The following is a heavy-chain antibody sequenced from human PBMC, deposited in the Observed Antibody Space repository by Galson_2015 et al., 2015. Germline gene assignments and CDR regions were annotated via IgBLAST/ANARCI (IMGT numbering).Heavy chain of an antibody. CDR3: AKDRVGASIGTLDF. CDR2: TSYDGSDT. Sequence: SLRLSCAASGFTFSGYGMHWVRQAPGKGLEWVAVTSYDGSDTPHADSVKGRFTISRDNSQNTVHLQMNSLRAEDTAFYYCAKDRVGASIGTLDFWGQGALVTVSS. CDR1: GFTFSGYG. J-gene: IGHJ4*02. V-gene: IGHV3-30*18. D-gene: IGHD1-26*01.